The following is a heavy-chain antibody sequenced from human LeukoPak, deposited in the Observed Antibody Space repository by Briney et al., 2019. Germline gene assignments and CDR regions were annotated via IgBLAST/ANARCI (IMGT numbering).Heavy chain of an antibody. J-gene: IGHJ4*02. CDR1: GFTFSDHY. CDR3: TVAYINYDY. CDR2: PRDRASSYTT. D-gene: IGHD4-11*01. Sequence: GGSLGLSCAASGFTFSDHYMDWVPQAPGKGLECVNRPRDRASSYTTEYAASVRGRFTIYRDDSKNSVILQMNSLRTEDTVVYYCTVAYINYDYWGQGTLVTVSS. V-gene: IGHV3-72*01.